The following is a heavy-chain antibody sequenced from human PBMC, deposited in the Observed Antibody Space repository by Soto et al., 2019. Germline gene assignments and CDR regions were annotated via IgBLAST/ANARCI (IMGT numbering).Heavy chain of an antibody. CDR1: GFTFSSYA. D-gene: IGHD3-3*01. Sequence: PGGSLRLSCAASGFTFSSYAMSWVRQAPGKGLEWVSVVGGNGGTTNYADSVRGRFTISRDNSKNTVYLQVNSLRVEDTAVYYCAKGKAHTMFGVDTLFDYWGQGTLVTVSS. CDR2: VGGNGGTT. J-gene: IGHJ4*02. CDR3: AKGKAHTMFGVDTLFDY. V-gene: IGHV3-23*01.